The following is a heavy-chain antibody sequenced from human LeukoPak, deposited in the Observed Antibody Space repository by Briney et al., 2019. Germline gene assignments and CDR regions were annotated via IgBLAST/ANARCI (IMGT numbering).Heavy chain of an antibody. CDR2: IYYTGST. J-gene: IGHJ4*02. D-gene: IGHD3-22*01. Sequence: SETLSLTCTVSGGSISTHFWTWIRQPPGMGLEWIGYIYYTGSTNYNPSLKSRVTISLDTSKNQFSLHLSFVTAADTAVYYCTRAPNGYYPLDYWGQGTLVTVSS. CDR1: GGSISTHF. V-gene: IGHV4-59*11. CDR3: TRAPNGYYPLDY.